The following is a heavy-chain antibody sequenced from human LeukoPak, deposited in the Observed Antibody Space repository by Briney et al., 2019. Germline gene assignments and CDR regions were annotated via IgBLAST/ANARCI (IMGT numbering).Heavy chain of an antibody. J-gene: IGHJ4*02. CDR1: GFTFSSYA. Sequence: GGSLRLSCAASGFTFSSYAMHWVRQAPVKGLEWVEVISYDGSNKYYADSVKGRFTISRENSKNTLYQQMNSLRAEDTAVYYCAREYCSSTSCYAFDYWGQGTLVTVSS. CDR3: AREYCSSTSCYAFDY. V-gene: IGHV3-30-3*01. D-gene: IGHD2-2*01. CDR2: ISYDGSNK.